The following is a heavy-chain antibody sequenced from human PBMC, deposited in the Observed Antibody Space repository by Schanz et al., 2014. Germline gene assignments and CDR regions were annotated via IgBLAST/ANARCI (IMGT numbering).Heavy chain of an antibody. CDR3: ARSRSGFYFDY. CDR1: TFTFDHYA. Sequence: EVQLVESGGGLVQPGGSLRLSCSASTFTFDHYAMTWVRQAPGKGLEWISYIGSSSSRIDHADSVKGRFTISRDNAKNSLYLQMNSLRAEDTAVYYCARSRSGFYFDYWGQGTLVTVSS. CDR2: IGSSSSRI. V-gene: IGHV3-48*01. J-gene: IGHJ4*02. D-gene: IGHD1-26*01.